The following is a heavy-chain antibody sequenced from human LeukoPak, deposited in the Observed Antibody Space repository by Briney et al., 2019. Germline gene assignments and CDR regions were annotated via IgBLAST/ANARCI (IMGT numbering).Heavy chain of an antibody. CDR3: ARVSQYYDSSGYPTDAFDI. J-gene: IGHJ3*02. D-gene: IGHD3-22*01. V-gene: IGHV3-21*01. Sequence: GGSLRLSCAASGFTFSSYSVNWVRQAPGKGLEWVSSISSSSSYIYYADSVKGRFTISRDNAKNSLYLQMNSLRAEDTAVYYCARVSQYYDSSGYPTDAFDIWGQGTMVTVSS. CDR2: ISSSSSYI. CDR1: GFTFSSYS.